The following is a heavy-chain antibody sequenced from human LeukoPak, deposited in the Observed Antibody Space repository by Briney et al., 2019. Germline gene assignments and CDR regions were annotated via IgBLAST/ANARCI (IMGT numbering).Heavy chain of an antibody. CDR3: AKAATGTRNALDI. CDR2: VSSSSTTI. V-gene: IGHV3-48*04. D-gene: IGHD6-13*01. Sequence: GGSLRLSCAASGFTFSSYSMNWVRQAPGKGLEWVSLVSSSSTTIYFADSVKGRFTISRDNAKNSLYLQMNSLRAEDTAVYYCAKAATGTRNALDIWGQGTMVTVSP. J-gene: IGHJ3*02. CDR1: GFTFSSYS.